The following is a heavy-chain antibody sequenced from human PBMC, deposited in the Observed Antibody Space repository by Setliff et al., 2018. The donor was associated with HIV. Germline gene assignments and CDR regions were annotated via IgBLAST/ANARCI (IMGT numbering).Heavy chain of an antibody. CDR2: IYNTGDA. CDR1: GGSINSGEYY. CDR3: ARWYTTGRGWFDP. Sequence: SETLSLTCTVSGGSINSGEYYWSWSRQRPGKGLEWIGYIYNTGDAYYNPPLKGRVTISIDTSKNQFSLRLTSVTAADTAVYYCARWYTTGRGWFDPGAREPWSPSPQ. J-gene: IGHJ5*02. D-gene: IGHD6-25*01. V-gene: IGHV4-31*03.